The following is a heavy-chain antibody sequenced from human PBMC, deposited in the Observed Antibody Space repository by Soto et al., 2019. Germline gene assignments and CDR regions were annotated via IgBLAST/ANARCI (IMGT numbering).Heavy chain of an antibody. V-gene: IGHV1-58*01. CDR2: IVVGSGNT. D-gene: IGHD3-22*01. CDR3: AAGPYYDSSGYYFANYGMDV. J-gene: IGHJ6*02. CDR1: GFTFTSSA. Sequence: SVKVSCKASGFTFTSSAVQWVRQARGQRLEWIGWIVVGSGNTNYAQKFQERVTITRDMSTSTAYMELSSLRSEDTAVYYCAAGPYYDSSGYYFANYGMDVWGQGTTVTVSS.